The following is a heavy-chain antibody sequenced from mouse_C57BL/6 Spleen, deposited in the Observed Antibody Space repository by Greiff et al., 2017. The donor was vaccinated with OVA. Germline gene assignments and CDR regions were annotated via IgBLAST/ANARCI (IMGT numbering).Heavy chain of an antibody. CDR1: GYSITNGNHW. CDR2: ISSSGST. Sequence: DVQLQESGPALVKPSQTVSLTCTVTGYSITNGNHWWNWIRQVSGSKLEWIGYISSSGSTDSNPSLKSRISITRDTSKNQLFLQLNSVTTEDIDAYYGARAYYSNYGGDYAMDYWGQGTSVTVSA. J-gene: IGHJ4*01. V-gene: IGHV3-4*01. D-gene: IGHD2-5*01. CDR3: ARAYYSNYGGDYAMDY.